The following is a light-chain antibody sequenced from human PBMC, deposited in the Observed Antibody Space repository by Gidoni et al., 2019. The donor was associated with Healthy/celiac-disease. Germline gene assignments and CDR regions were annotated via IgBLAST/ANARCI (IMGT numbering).Light chain of an antibody. Sequence: DIQMTQSPSSLSASVGDRVTITCRASQSISSYLNWYQQKPGKAPKLLIYAASSLQSGVPSRFSGSGSGTDFTLTISSLQPEDFATYYCQQSYSTPRTFGGXTKVENK. J-gene: IGKJ4*01. V-gene: IGKV1-39*01. CDR1: QSISSY. CDR3: QQSYSTPRT. CDR2: AAS.